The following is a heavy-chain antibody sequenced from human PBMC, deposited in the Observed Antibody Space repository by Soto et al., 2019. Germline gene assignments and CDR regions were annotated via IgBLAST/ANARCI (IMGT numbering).Heavy chain of an antibody. J-gene: IGHJ5*02. CDR2: IIPIFGTA. D-gene: IGHD3-10*01. CDR3: ARVWLQGNWFDP. CDR1: GGTFSSYA. Sequence: ASVKVSCKASGGTFSSYAISWVRQAPGQGLEWMGGIIPIFGTANYAQKFQGRVTITADEPTSTAYMELSSLRSEDTAVYYCARVWLQGNWFDPWGQGTLVTVSS. V-gene: IGHV1-69*13.